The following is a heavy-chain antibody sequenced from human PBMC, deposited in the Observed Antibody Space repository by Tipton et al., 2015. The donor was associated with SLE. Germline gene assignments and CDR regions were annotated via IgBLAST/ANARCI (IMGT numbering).Heavy chain of an antibody. D-gene: IGHD6-13*01. Sequence: TLSLTCTVSGGSISSYYWSWIRQPPGKGLEWIGYIYYSGSTNYNPSLKSRVTISVDTSKNQFSLKLSSVTAADTAVYYCARQGYSSSSLTPNYYYYYYMDVWGKGTTVTVSS. V-gene: IGHV4-59*12. CDR3: ARQGYSSSSLTPNYYYYYYMDV. CDR2: IYYSGST. J-gene: IGHJ6*03. CDR1: GGSISSYY.